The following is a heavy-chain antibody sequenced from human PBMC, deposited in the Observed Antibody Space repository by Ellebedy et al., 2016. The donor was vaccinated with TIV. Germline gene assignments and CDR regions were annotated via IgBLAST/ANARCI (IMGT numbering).Heavy chain of an antibody. Sequence: AASVKVSCKASGYTFTSYDINCVRQATGQGLEWMGWMNPNSGNTEYAQKFQGRVTMTRNTSITTAFMELSSLRSEDTAVYYCARDSYDSSGFDCWGQGTLVTVSS. CDR2: MNPNSGNT. D-gene: IGHD3-22*01. J-gene: IGHJ4*02. V-gene: IGHV1-8*01. CDR1: GYTFTSYD. CDR3: ARDSYDSSGFDC.